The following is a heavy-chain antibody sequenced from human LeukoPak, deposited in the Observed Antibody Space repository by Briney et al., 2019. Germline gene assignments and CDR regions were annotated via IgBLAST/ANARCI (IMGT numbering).Heavy chain of an antibody. Sequence: PSETLSLTCAVYGGSFSGYYWSWIRQPLGKGLEWIGEINHSGSTNYNPSLKSRVTISVDTSKNQFSLKLSSVTAADAAVYYCARGEYDILTGYYLFDYWGQGTLVTVSS. D-gene: IGHD3-9*01. J-gene: IGHJ4*02. CDR3: ARGEYDILTGYYLFDY. CDR1: GGSFSGYY. V-gene: IGHV4-34*01. CDR2: INHSGST.